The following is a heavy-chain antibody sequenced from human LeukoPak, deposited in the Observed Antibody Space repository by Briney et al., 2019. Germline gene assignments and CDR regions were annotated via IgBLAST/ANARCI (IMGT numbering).Heavy chain of an antibody. V-gene: IGHV4-59*01. J-gene: IGHJ5*02. CDR3: ARGSTYVSRGNWFDP. Sequence: RASETLSLTCTVSGGSISSYYWSWIRQPPGKGLEWIGYIYYSGSTNYNPSLKSRVTISVDTSKNQFSLKLSSVTAADTAVYYCARGSTYVSRGNWFDPWGQGTLVTVSS. CDR1: GGSISSYY. D-gene: IGHD5/OR15-5a*01. CDR2: IYYSGST.